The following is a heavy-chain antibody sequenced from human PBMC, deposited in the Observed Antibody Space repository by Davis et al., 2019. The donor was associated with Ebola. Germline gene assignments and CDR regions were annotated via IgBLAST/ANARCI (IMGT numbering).Heavy chain of an antibody. D-gene: IGHD3-10*01. CDR3: ARAGVTLIPGIAGGMDV. Sequence: PGGSLRLSCAASGFSFSTSFMTWVRQAPGKGLEWVSLIKSYGSTNYADSVKGRFTISRDKNTLYLQMDSLRAEDTAVYYCARAGVTLIPGIAGGMDVWGQGTTVTVSS. V-gene: IGHV3-66*01. J-gene: IGHJ6*02. CDR2: IKSYGST. CDR1: GFSFSTSF.